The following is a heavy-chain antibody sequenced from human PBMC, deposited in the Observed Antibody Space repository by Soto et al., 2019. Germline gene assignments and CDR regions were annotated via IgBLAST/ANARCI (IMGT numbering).Heavy chain of an antibody. V-gene: IGHV1-2*04. Sequence: QVQLVQSGAEVKKPGASVKVSCKASGYTFTGCYMHWVRQAPGQGLEWMGWIHPNSGDTEYAHNFQGWVTMTRDTSISTAYMELSRLRSDDTDVYYCASGGSTVNREFDYWGQGTLVSVSS. J-gene: IGHJ4*02. CDR1: GYTFTGCY. CDR2: IHPNSGDT. D-gene: IGHD4-17*01. CDR3: ASGGSTVNREFDY.